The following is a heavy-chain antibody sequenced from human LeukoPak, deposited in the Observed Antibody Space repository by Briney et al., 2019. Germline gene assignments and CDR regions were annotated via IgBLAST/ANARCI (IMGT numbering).Heavy chain of an antibody. V-gene: IGHV4-59*08. CDR2: IYYSGST. D-gene: IGHD3-22*01. CDR3: ARLHDSSGYYLSYFDY. CDR1: GGSISSYY. J-gene: IGHJ4*02. Sequence: SETLSLTCTVSGGSISSYYWSWIRQPPGKGLEWIGYIYYSGSTYYNPSLKSRVTISVDTSKNQFSLKLSSVTAADTAVYYCARLHDSSGYYLSYFDYWGQGTLVTVSS.